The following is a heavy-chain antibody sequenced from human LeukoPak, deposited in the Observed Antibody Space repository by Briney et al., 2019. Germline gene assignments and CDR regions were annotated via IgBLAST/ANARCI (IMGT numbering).Heavy chain of an antibody. CDR2: IYSGGST. CDR1: GFTVSSNY. Sequence: GGSLRLSCAASGFTVSSNYMSWVRQAPGKGLEWVSVIYSGGSTYYADSVKGRFTISRDNSKNTLYLQMNSLRAEDTAVYYCARDLRLYGSNYGGFDYWGQGTLVTVSS. J-gene: IGHJ4*02. V-gene: IGHV3-53*01. D-gene: IGHD4-11*01. CDR3: ARDLRLYGSNYGGFDY.